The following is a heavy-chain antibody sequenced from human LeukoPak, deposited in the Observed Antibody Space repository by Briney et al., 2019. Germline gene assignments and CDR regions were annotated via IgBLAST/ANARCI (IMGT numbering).Heavy chain of an antibody. V-gene: IGHV4-39*07. CDR3: ARVDMITFGGVIASYYFDY. CDR1: GGSIRSSYYY. D-gene: IGHD3-16*02. CDR2: IYDSGST. J-gene: IGHJ4*02. Sequence: SETLSLTCTVSGGSIRSSYYYWGWIRQPPGKGLEWIGSIYDSGSTYYNPSLKSRVTISVDTSKNQFSLKLSSVTAADAAVYYCARVDMITFGGVIASYYFDYWGQGTLVTVSS.